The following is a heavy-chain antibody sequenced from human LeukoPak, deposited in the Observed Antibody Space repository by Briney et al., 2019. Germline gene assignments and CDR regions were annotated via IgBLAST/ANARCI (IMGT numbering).Heavy chain of an antibody. J-gene: IGHJ6*02. CDR3: ARLSPYFGGYNYYGMDV. D-gene: IGHD2-21*01. CDR2: IYYSGST. CDR1: GFTFSSYA. V-gene: IGHV4-39*01. Sequence: GSLRLSCAASGFTFSSYAMSWVRQAPGKGLEWIGSIYYSGSTYYDPSLKSRVTISVDTSKNQFSLKLSSVTAADTAVYYCARLSPYFGGYNYYGMDVWGQGTTVTVSS.